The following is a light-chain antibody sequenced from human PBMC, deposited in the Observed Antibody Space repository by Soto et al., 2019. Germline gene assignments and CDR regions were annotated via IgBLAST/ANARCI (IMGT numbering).Light chain of an antibody. Sequence: EIVLTQSPGTLSLSPGERATLSCRASQSVSSNYLAWYQQIPGQPPRLLISDASSRATGIPDRFSGTGSGTDFTLTISRLEPEDFAVYYCQQYGSLPETFGQGTKVDIK. V-gene: IGKV3-20*01. CDR1: QSVSSNY. CDR2: DAS. CDR3: QQYGSLPET. J-gene: IGKJ1*01.